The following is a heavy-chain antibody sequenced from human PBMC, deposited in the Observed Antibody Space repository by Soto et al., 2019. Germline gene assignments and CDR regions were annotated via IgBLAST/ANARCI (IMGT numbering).Heavy chain of an antibody. CDR1: GYSISSGYY. Sequence: SETLSLTCAVSGYSISSGYYWGWLRQPPGKGLEWIGSIYRGGSTYYNPSLNSRVTLSIDMTNNHVSLILNSVTAADTAVYYCARVGPWVPYYYDSSPYTFENWFDPWSQGTLVTVSS. CDR2: IYRGGST. J-gene: IGHJ5*02. V-gene: IGHV4-38-2*01. CDR3: ARVGPWVPYYYDSSPYTFENWFDP. D-gene: IGHD3-22*01.